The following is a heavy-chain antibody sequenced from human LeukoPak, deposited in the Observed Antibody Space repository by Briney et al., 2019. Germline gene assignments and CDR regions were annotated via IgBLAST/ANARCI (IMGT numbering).Heavy chain of an antibody. CDR3: GRDIVDGGDDY. J-gene: IGHJ4*02. CDR2: ITGSGGRT. Sequence: GGSLRLSCAASGFTFSSYAMNWVRQAPGKGLEWVSAITGSGGRTYYADSVKGRFTISRDNSKNTLYLQMNSLRAEDTAVYYCGRDIVDGGDDYWGQGTLVTVSS. V-gene: IGHV3-23*01. D-gene: IGHD2-21*02. CDR1: GFTFSSYA.